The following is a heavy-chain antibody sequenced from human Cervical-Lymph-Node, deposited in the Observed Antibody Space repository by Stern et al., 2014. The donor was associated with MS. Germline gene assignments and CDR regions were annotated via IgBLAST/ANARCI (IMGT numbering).Heavy chain of an antibody. Sequence: QLVQSGPEVKKPGTSVKVSCKASGFTFTSSAVQWVRQARGKRLEWIGWIVVGGGKTNYAPKFQGRVTLTRDMSTSTAYMELSSLRSEDTAVYYCAAEPMYYSDSVGAFDIWGQGTMVTVSS. J-gene: IGHJ3*02. CDR3: AAEPMYYSDSVGAFDI. CDR1: GFTFTSSA. D-gene: IGHD3-22*01. CDR2: IVVGGGKT. V-gene: IGHV1-58*01.